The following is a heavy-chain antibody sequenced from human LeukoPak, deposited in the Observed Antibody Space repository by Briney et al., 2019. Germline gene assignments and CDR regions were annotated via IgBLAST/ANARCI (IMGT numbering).Heavy chain of an antibody. CDR3: AKGGRDTGGNWFDP. CDR1: GFTFINYA. V-gene: IGHV3-23*01. J-gene: IGHJ5*02. D-gene: IGHD2-8*02. Sequence: GGSLRLSCAASGFTFINYAMTWVRQAPGKGLEWVSGISGSGGNTYYADSVKGRFTISRDNSKKTLHLQMNSLRAEDTAVYYCAKGGRDTGGNWFDPWGQGTLVTVSS. CDR2: ISGSGGNT.